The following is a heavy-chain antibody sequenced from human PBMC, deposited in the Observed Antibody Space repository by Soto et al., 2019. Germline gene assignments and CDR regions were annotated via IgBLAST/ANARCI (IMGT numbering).Heavy chain of an antibody. V-gene: IGHV4-39*01. J-gene: IGHJ4*02. D-gene: IGHD3-3*01. CDR3: VVIRFGAVTSARPY. CDR2: IYYRGST. CDR1: GGSISSSSYY. Sequence: SETLSLTCTVSGGSISSSSYYWGWIRQPPGKGLEWIGSIYYRGSTYYNPSLKSRVTISVDTSKNQFSLKLSSVTAADTAVYYCVVIRFGAVTSARPYWGQGTLVTVSS.